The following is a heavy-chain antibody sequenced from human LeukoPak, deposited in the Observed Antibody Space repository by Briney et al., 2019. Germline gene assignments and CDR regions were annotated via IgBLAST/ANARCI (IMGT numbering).Heavy chain of an antibody. CDR2: IYYSGST. CDR1: GGSFSGYY. V-gene: IGHV4-59*01. CDR3: ARVYYSSYDYWYFDL. J-gene: IGHJ2*01. Sequence: PSETLSLTCAVYGGSFSGYYWSWIRQPPGKGLEWIGYIYYSGSTNYNPSLKSRVTISVDTSKNQFSLKLSSVTAADTAVYYCARVYYSSYDYWYFDLWGRGTLVTVSS. D-gene: IGHD6-6*01.